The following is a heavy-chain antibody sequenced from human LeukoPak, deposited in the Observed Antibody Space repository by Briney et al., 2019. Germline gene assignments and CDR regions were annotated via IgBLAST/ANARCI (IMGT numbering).Heavy chain of an antibody. CDR1: GFTFSSYA. V-gene: IGHV3-23*01. Sequence: GGSLRLSCTASGFTFSSYAMSWVRQAPGKGLEWVSAISGSGNRTFYADSEKGWFTISRDNSKNTVYLQLNSLRAEDTAVYYCAKLRQLLPYDFEYWGQGTLVTVSS. J-gene: IGHJ4*02. CDR3: AKLRQLLPYDFEY. CDR2: ISGSGNRT. D-gene: IGHD1-26*01.